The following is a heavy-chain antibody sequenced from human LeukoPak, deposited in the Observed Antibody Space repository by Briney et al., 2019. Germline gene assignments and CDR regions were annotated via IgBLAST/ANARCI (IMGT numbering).Heavy chain of an antibody. D-gene: IGHD2-2*02. CDR3: AASLGAAVAISGLDY. J-gene: IGHJ4*02. CDR1: GFTFTSSA. Sequence: SVKVSCKASGFTFTSSAMQWVRQARGQRLEWIGWIVVGSGNTNYAQKFQERVTITRDMSTSTAYMELSSLRSEDTAVYYCAASLGAAVAISGLDYWGQGTLVIVSS. V-gene: IGHV1-58*02. CDR2: IVVGSGNT.